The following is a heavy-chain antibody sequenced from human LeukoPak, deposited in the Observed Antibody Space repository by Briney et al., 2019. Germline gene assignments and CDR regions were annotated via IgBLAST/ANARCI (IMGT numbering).Heavy chain of an antibody. CDR3: AKDPFGFGDPPYYFDY. CDR1: GFTFSSYV. V-gene: IGHV3-23*01. CDR2: LSSSGGDT. J-gene: IGHJ4*02. D-gene: IGHD3-10*01. Sequence: GGSLRLSCEVSGFTFSSYVMSWVRQAPGKGLEWVSALSSSGGDTSYEDSVKGRFTISRDNSKNTLYLQMSSLRAEDTAVYYCAKDPFGFGDPPYYFDYWGQGTLVTVSS.